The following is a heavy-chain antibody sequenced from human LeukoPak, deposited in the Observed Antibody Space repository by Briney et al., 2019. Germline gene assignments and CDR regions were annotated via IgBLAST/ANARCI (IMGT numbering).Heavy chain of an antibody. D-gene: IGHD3-22*01. CDR1: GYTFTSYY. CDR3: GKSHYYDSSGFDP. Sequence: ASVKVSCKASGYTFTSYYMHWVRQAPGQGLEWMGIINPSGGSTSYAQKFQGRVTMTRDMSTSTVYMELSSLRPEDTAVYYCGKSHYYDSSGFDPWGQGTLVTVSS. CDR2: INPSGGST. V-gene: IGHV1-46*01. J-gene: IGHJ5*02.